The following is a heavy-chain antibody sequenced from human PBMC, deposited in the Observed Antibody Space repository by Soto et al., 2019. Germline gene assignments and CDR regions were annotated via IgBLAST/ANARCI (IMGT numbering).Heavy chain of an antibody. CDR3: VEGWNDF. J-gene: IGHJ4*02. D-gene: IGHD1-1*01. Sequence: HLVESGGDLVKPGGSLRLSCAASGFMFSSAWMSWVRQAPGKGLEWVGRIKSKRDGGTTDYAPPVKGRFVISRDDSKNTLYLQMNSLKTDETAVYYCVEGWNDFWGQGTRVAVSS. CDR1: GFMFSSAW. V-gene: IGHV3-15*01. CDR2: IKSKRDGGTT.